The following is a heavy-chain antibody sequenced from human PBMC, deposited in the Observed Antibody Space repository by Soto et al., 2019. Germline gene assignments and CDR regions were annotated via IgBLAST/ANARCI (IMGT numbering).Heavy chain of an antibody. Sequence: GGSLRLSCAASGFTFSSYDMHWVRQATGKGLEWVSAIGTAGDTYYPGSVKGRFTISRENAKNSLYLQMNSLRAEDTAVYYCARGEMATIFWLPYYYGMDVWGQGTTVTVSS. V-gene: IGHV3-13*01. CDR2: IGTAGDT. CDR1: GFTFSSYD. CDR3: ARGEMATIFWLPYYYGMDV. J-gene: IGHJ6*02. D-gene: IGHD5-12*01.